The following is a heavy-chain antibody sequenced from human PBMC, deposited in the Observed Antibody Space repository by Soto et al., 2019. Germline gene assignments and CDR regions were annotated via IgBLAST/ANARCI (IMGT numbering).Heavy chain of an antibody. CDR3: ARRASRYCSSTSGYTGVWFDP. V-gene: IGHV4-39*01. Sequence: SETLSLTCTVSGGSISSSSYYWGWIRQPPGKGLEWIGIIYYSGSTYYNPSLKSRVTISVDTSKNQFSLKLSSVTAADTAVYYCARRASRYCSSTSGYTGVWFDPWGQGTLVTVSS. D-gene: IGHD2-2*02. CDR2: IYYSGST. CDR1: GGSISSSSYY. J-gene: IGHJ5*02.